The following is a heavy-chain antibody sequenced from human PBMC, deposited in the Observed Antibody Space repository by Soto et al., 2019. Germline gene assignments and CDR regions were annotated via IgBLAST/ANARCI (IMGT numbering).Heavy chain of an antibody. CDR1: GFTFSSYS. D-gene: IGHD3-3*01. CDR3: AKEGAYYDFWSGSNNWFDP. Sequence: SLRLSCAASGFTFSSYSMSWFRQAPGKGLEWVSAISGSGGSTYYADSVKGRFTISRDNSKNTLYLQMNSLRAEDTAVYYCAKEGAYYDFWSGSNNWFDPWGQGTLVTVSS. J-gene: IGHJ5*02. V-gene: IGHV3-23*01. CDR2: ISGSGGST.